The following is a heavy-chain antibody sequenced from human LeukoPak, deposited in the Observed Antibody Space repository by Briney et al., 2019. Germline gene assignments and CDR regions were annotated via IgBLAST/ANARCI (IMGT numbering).Heavy chain of an antibody. CDR1: GFTFSSYS. V-gene: IGHV3-21*01. J-gene: IGHJ4*02. CDR2: ISSSSYI. D-gene: IGHD6-13*01. CDR3: ARDGAKYSSSWSYFDY. Sequence: PGGSLRLSCAASGFTFSSYSMNWVRQAPGKGLEWVSSISSSSYIYYADSVKGRFTISRDNAKNSLYLQMNSLRAEDTAVYYCARDGAKYSSSWSYFDYWGQGTLVTVSS.